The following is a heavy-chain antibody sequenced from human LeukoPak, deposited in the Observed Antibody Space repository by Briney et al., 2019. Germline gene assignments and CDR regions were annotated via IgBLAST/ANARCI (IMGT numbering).Heavy chain of an antibody. Sequence: SETLSLTCAVSGGSVNSGSYYWRWIRQHPGKGLEWIGYIYYTGITNYNPSLKSRVTISVDTSKNQFSLNLNSVTAADTAVYYCATSQCGSDCYSAGGYWGQGTLVTVSS. J-gene: IGHJ4*02. CDR3: ATSQCGSDCYSAGGY. CDR2: IYYTGIT. V-gene: IGHV4-61*01. CDR1: GGSVNSGSYY. D-gene: IGHD2-21*02.